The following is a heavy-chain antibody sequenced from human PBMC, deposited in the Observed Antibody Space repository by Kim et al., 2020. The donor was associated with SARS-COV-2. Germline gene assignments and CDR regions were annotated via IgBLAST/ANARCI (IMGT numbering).Heavy chain of an antibody. D-gene: IGHD2-2*01. CDR3: ARYDCSSTSCYAYWYFDI. CDR2: IIPIFGTA. CDR1: GGTFSSYA. J-gene: IGHJ2*01. V-gene: IGHV1-69*13. Sequence: SVKVSCKASGGTFSSYAISWVRQAPGQGLEWMGGIIPIFGTANYAQKFQGRVTITADESTSTAYMELSSLRSEDTAVYYCARYDCSSTSCYAYWYFDIWGRGTLVTVSS.